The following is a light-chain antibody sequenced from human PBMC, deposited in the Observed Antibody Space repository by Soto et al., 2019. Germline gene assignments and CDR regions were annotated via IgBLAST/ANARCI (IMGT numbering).Light chain of an antibody. J-gene: IGKJ1*01. CDR3: EQYFTSHRT. V-gene: IGKV3-20*01. CDR2: GAS. Sequence: EIGLTQSPGTLSLSPGERATLSCTASQSLSYNYVAWYQQKPGQAPRLLIFGASNRDTGIPDRVSGSGFGTDFTLTNTSLEPDNFAVYYDEQYFTSHRTVGPGTKVEIK. CDR1: QSLSYNY.